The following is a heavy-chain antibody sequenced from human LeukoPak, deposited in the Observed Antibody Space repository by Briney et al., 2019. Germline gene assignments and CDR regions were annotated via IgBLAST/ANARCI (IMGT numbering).Heavy chain of an antibody. CDR1: GDSISSFY. CDR3: ARDREDSSDYYYPAYYFDY. V-gene: IGHV4-4*07. Sequence: SETLSLTCTVSGDSISSFYWSWIRQSAGKGLEWIGRIYTSGSTNYNPSLKSRVTMSVDTSKNQFSLRLSSVTAADTAVYYCARDREDSSDYYYPAYYFDYWGQGTLVTVSS. CDR2: IYTSGST. J-gene: IGHJ4*02. D-gene: IGHD3-22*01.